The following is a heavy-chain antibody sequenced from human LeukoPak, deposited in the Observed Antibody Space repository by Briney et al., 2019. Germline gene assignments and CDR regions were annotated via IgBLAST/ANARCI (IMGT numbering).Heavy chain of an antibody. CDR3: AKRPVPATKYYFDY. Sequence: GGSLRLSCAASGFTFRNFVMSWVRQAPGKGLQWVSSISASGAATYYADSVKGRFAISRDNSKNTLYLQMNSLRAEDTAVYYCAKRPVPATKYYFDYWGQGTLVSVSS. V-gene: IGHV3-23*01. J-gene: IGHJ4*02. CDR1: GFTFRNFV. CDR2: ISASGAAT. D-gene: IGHD6-19*01.